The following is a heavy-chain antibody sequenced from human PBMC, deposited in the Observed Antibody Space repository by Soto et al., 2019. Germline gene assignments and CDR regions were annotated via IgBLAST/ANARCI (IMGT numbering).Heavy chain of an antibody. V-gene: IGHV1-69*01. CDR2: IVPVLGTS. CDR3: ARDSPGGGYYYGMDV. D-gene: IGHD3-16*01. CDR1: GGSFSSYA. Sequence: QGQLEQSGAEVRKPGSSVKVSCKASGGSFSSYAISWVRQAPGQGLEWMGGIVPVLGTSHSAQKFQGRVTFSTDDSTTTAYRELSSLRSEDTAVYYCARDSPGGGYYYGMDVWGQGTTVTVSS. J-gene: IGHJ6*02.